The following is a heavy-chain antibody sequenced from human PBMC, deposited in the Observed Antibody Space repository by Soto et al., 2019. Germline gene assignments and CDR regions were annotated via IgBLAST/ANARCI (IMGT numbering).Heavy chain of an antibody. CDR1: GGSISSGGYY. CDR2: IYYSGST. J-gene: IGHJ4*02. V-gene: IGHV4-31*03. CDR3: ARTRGYSYGPVPNYFDY. Sequence: SETLSLTCTVSGGSISSGGYYWSWIRQHPGKGLEWIGYIYYSGSTYYNPSLKSRVTISVDTSKNQFSLKLSSVTAADTAVYYCARTRGYSYGPVPNYFDYWGQGTLVTVSS. D-gene: IGHD5-18*01.